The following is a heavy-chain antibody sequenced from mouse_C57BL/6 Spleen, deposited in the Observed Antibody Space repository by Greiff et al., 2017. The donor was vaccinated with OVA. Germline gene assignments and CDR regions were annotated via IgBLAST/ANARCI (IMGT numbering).Heavy chain of an antibody. CDR3: ARHYGSYGYFDV. Sequence: QVQLQQPGAELVRPGSSVKLSCKASGYTFTSYWMHWVKQRPIQGLEWIGNIDPSDSETHYNQKFKDKATLTVDKSSSTAYMQLSSLTSEDSAVYYCARHYGSYGYFDVWGTGTTVTVSS. CDR1: GYTFTSYW. J-gene: IGHJ1*03. V-gene: IGHV1-52*01. D-gene: IGHD1-1*01. CDR2: IDPSDSET.